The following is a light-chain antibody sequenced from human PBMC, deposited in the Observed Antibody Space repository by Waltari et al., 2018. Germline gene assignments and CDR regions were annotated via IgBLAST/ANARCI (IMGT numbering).Light chain of an antibody. J-gene: IGKJ1*01. CDR3: QQTYNSPPWT. V-gene: IGKV1-39*01. Sequence: DIQMTQSPSSLSASVGDRVTINCRASQSISTYLNWYQQKPGKAPKLLIFAASSLQSGVPSRFSGSGAGTDFTLTIRSLQSEDFATYYCQQTYNSPPWTFGQGTKVEIK. CDR2: AAS. CDR1: QSISTY.